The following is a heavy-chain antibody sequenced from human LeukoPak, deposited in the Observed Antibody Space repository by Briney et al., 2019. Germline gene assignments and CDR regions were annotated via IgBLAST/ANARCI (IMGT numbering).Heavy chain of an antibody. V-gene: IGHV3-21*01. CDR3: ARGDMYYYDSSGYYATVYFDY. Sequence: GGSLRLSCAASGFTFSTYSMNWVRQAPGKGLEWVSSISSSSSYIYYADSVKGRFTISRDNAKNSLYLQMNSLRAEDTAVYYCARGDMYYYDSSGYYATVYFDYWGQGTLVTVSS. CDR2: ISSSSSYI. D-gene: IGHD3-22*01. CDR1: GFTFSTYS. J-gene: IGHJ4*02.